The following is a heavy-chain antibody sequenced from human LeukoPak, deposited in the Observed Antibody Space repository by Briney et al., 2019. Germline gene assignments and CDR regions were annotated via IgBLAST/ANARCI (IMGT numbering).Heavy chain of an antibody. V-gene: IGHV3-23*01. CDR2: ITGSGGST. CDR3: ARADYGGNSDFDY. CDR1: EFTFSSYG. D-gene: IGHD4-23*01. J-gene: IGHJ4*02. Sequence: GGSLRLSCAASEFTFSSYGMTWVRQAPGKGLEWVSSITGSGGSTYYADSVQGRFTISRDNSKNTLYLQMNSLRAEDTAVYYCARADYGGNSDFDYWGQGTLVTVSS.